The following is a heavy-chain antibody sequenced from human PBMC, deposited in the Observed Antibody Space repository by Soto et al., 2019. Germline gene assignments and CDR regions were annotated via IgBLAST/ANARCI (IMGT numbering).Heavy chain of an antibody. CDR1: GGTFSNYI. CDR2: IIPILGIA. J-gene: IGHJ4*02. Sequence: SVKVSCKASGGTFSNYIISWVRQAPGQGLEWMGRIIPILGIANYAQKFQGRVTITADKSTSTAYLELSSLRSEDTAVYYCARDSGLYYSSGYYDYWGQGTLVTVSS. V-gene: IGHV1-69*04. CDR3: ARDSGLYYSSGYYDY. D-gene: IGHD3-22*01.